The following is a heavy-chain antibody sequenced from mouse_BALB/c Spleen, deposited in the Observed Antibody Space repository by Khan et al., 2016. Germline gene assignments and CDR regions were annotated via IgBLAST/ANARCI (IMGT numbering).Heavy chain of an antibody. CDR2: ISDGGSYT. CDR3: ARDDRWFAY. Sequence: EVELVESGGGLVKPGGSLKLSCAASGFTFSDYYMYWVRQTPEKRLEWVATISDGGSYTYYPDSVKGRFTTSRDNAKNNLYLQMSSLKSEDTAMYYCARDDRWFAYWGQGTLVTVSA. CDR1: GFTFSDYY. D-gene: IGHD2-14*01. V-gene: IGHV5-4*02. J-gene: IGHJ3*01.